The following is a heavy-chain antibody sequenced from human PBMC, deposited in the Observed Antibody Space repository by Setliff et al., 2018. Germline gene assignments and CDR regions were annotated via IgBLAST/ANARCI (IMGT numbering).Heavy chain of an antibody. CDR2: ISPGDSDT. CDR3: ARIYRLAAPSHFDY. V-gene: IGHV5-51*01. Sequence: GESLKISCEGSGYTFTKYWIGWVRQMPGKGLEWMGIISPGDSDTRYSPSFQGQVTISADKSISTAYLQWSSLKASDTAMYYCARIYRLAAPSHFDYWGQGTLVTVSS. D-gene: IGHD6-13*01. J-gene: IGHJ4*02. CDR1: GYTFTKYW.